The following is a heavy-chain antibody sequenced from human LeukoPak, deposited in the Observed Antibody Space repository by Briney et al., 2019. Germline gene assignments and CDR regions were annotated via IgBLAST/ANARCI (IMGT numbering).Heavy chain of an antibody. J-gene: IGHJ6*02. Sequence: SETLSLTCTVSGGSISSSYYYWSWIRQPPGKGLEWIGEINHSGSTNYNPSLKSRVTISVDTSKNQFSLKLSSVTAADTAVYYCASYYDHYYYYGMDVWGQGTTVTVSS. CDR3: ASYYDHYYYYGMDV. D-gene: IGHD3-3*01. CDR2: INHSGST. CDR1: GGSISSSYYY. V-gene: IGHV4-39*07.